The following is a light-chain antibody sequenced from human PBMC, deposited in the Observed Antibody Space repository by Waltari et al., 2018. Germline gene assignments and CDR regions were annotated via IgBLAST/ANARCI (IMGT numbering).Light chain of an antibody. Sequence: QSALTQPPSASGSPGQSITISCPGTSRDIGSYNYVSWYQQHPGKAPKLMIYDVSSRPPGVPDRFSGSKSGNTASLTVSGLQAEDEADYYCSAHTGSITWVFGGGTKVTVL. V-gene: IGLV2-8*01. J-gene: IGLJ3*02. CDR3: SAHTGSITWV. CDR2: DVS. CDR1: SRDIGSYNY.